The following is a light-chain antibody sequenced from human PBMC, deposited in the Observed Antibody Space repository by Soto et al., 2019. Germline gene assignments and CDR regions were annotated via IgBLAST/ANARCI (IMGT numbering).Light chain of an antibody. CDR1: QDITNY. V-gene: IGKV1-33*01. Sequence: DIQMTQSPSSLSASVGDRVTITCQASQDITNYLNWYQQKPGKAPTLLIYDASNLETGVPSRFSGSGSGTDFAFTISSLQPDDIATYYCLQYNYLPLTFGGGTKVEIK. CDR3: LQYNYLPLT. J-gene: IGKJ4*01. CDR2: DAS.